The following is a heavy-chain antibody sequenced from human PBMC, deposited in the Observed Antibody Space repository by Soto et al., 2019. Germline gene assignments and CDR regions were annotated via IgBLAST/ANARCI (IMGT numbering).Heavy chain of an antibody. D-gene: IGHD2-21*02. V-gene: IGHV1-8*01. J-gene: IGHJ6*02. Sequence: QVQLVQSGAEVKKPGASVKVSCKASGYTFTSYDINWVRQATGQGLEWMGWMNPNSGNTGYAQKFQGRVTMTRNTSISAAYMELSSLRSEDTAVYYCARVPRHSGGDCYSLTSRGQYYYGMDVSGQGTTVTVSS. CDR3: ARVPRHSGGDCYSLTSRGQYYYGMDV. CDR1: GYTFTSYD. CDR2: MNPNSGNT.